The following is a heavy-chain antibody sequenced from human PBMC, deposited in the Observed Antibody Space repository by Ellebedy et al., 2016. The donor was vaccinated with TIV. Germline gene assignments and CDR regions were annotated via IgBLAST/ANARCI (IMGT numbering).Heavy chain of an antibody. D-gene: IGHD1-1*01. J-gene: IGHJ4*02. Sequence: GGSLRLXXAPSGFTFSSYDMHWVRQVTGKGLEWVSVIGPTGDTYYSGSEKGSFTTSRENDKNALYLHMISLRAGDTAVYYCARERPYVFFVYWGPGNLVTVSS. V-gene: IGHV3-13*01. CDR2: IGPTGDT. CDR3: ARERPYVFFVY. CDR1: GFTFSSYD.